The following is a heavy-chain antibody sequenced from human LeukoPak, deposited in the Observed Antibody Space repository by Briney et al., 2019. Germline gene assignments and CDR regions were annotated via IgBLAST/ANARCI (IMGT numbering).Heavy chain of an antibody. CDR1: GGSISTHY. V-gene: IGHV4-59*11. D-gene: IGHD3-10*01. Sequence: PSETLSLTCAVAGGSISTHYWSWIRQPPGKGLGWSGYIYYTGSTNYNPSLKSRVTMAIDTSKNQFSLELTFVSAADTAVYYCARAQYASGSFFDYWGQGTLATVSS. J-gene: IGHJ4*02. CDR2: IYYTGST. CDR3: ARAQYASGSFFDY.